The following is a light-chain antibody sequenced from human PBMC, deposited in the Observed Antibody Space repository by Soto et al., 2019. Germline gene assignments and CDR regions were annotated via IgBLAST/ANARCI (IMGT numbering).Light chain of an antibody. Sequence: AIRMTQSPSSFSASTGDRVTITCRASQGIDSYLAWYQQKPGKAPRLLIYTASTLQTGVPSRFSGSGSGTDFTLTISSLESEDFATYYCQHYYNYPYTFCQGTKLEIK. J-gene: IGKJ2*01. CDR2: TAS. V-gene: IGKV1-8*01. CDR1: QGIDSY. CDR3: QHYYNYPYT.